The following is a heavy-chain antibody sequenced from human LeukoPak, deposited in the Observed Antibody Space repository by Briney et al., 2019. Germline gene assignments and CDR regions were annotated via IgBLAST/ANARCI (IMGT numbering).Heavy chain of an antibody. CDR3: ARDPYSSSWGGNWFDP. D-gene: IGHD6-13*01. V-gene: IGHV1-24*01. J-gene: IGHJ5*02. CDR1: GYTLTELS. Sequence: ASVKVSCKVSGYTLTELSMRWVRLAPGEGLEWMGGFDPEDGETIYAQKSQGRVTMTEDTSTDTAYMELSSLRSEDTAVYYRARDPYSSSWGGNWFDPWGQGTLVTVSS. CDR2: FDPEDGET.